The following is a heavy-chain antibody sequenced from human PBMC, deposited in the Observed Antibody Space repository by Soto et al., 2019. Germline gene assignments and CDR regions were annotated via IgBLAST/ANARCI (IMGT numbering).Heavy chain of an antibody. CDR1: GFTFGSHD. D-gene: IGHD6-19*01. CDR2: ISVSDPGT. V-gene: IGHV3-23*01. J-gene: IGHJ3*02. CDR3: TKWTWLDI. Sequence: EVQLLESGGGLVQPGGSLRLSCAASGFTFGSHDMSWVRQAPGKVLEWVSSISVSDPGTYYADSVKGRFTLSRDISKNTLFLQMDSLRAEDTALYYCTKWTWLDIWGQGTMVTVSS.